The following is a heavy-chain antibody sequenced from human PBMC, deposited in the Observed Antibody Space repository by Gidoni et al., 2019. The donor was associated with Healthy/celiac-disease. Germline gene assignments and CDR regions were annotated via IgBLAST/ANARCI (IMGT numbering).Heavy chain of an antibody. V-gene: IGHV3-74*01. CDR2: INIDGSST. Sequence: EVQLVESGGGLVQPGGSLRLACAASGFTFSSYWMRWVRQAPGKGLVWVSRINIDGSSTRYADAVKGRSTISRDNAKNTRYLQMNSLRAEDTAVYYCARDLAGVVTAIQPPYWGQGTLVTVSS. CDR3: ARDLAGVVTAIQPPY. CDR1: GFTFSSYW. D-gene: IGHD2-21*02. J-gene: IGHJ4*02.